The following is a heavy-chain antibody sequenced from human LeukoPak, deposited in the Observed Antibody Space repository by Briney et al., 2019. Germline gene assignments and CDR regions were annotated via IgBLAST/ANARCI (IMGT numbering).Heavy chain of an antibody. J-gene: IGHJ4*02. CDR1: GGSITSSDW. D-gene: IGHD3-22*01. V-gene: IGHV4-4*02. CDR2: IYHSGST. Sequence: PSETLSLTCAVSGGSITSSDWWSWVRQPPGKGLEWIGEIYHSGSTNHNPSLKSRVTISVDKSKNEFSLNLTSVTAADTAVYYCARMPFYDPSGYRNWGQGTLVTVSS. CDR3: ARMPFYDPSGYRN.